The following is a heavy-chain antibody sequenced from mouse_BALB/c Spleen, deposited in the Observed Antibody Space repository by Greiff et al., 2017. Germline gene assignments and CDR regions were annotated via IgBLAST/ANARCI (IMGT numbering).Heavy chain of an antibody. CDR3: ARVLRYYAMGY. J-gene: IGHJ4*01. Sequence: EVMLVESGGGLVQPGGSRKLSCAASGFTFSDYGMAWVRQAPGKGPEWVAFISNLAYSIYYADTVTGRFTISRENAKNTLYLEMSSLRSEDTAMYYCARVLRYYAMGYWGQGTSVTVSS. CDR1: GFTFSDYG. CDR2: ISNLAYSI. D-gene: IGHD1-1*01. V-gene: IGHV5-15*02.